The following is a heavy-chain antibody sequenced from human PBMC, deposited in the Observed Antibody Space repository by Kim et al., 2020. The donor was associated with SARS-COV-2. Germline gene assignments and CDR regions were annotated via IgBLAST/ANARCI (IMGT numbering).Heavy chain of an antibody. CDR1: GFTFSSYA. J-gene: IGHJ5*02. Sequence: GGSLRLSCAASGFTFSSYAMSWVRQAPGKGLEWVSAISGSGGSTYYADSVKGRFTISRDNSKNTLYLQMNSLRAEDTAVYYCAKTRRGIAVAGTQWFDPWGQGTLVTVSS. CDR2: ISGSGGST. V-gene: IGHV3-23*01. CDR3: AKTRRGIAVAGTQWFDP. D-gene: IGHD6-19*01.